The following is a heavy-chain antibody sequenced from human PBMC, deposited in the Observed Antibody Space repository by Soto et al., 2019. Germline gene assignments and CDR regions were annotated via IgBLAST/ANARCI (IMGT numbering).Heavy chain of an antibody. CDR1: GFTFSSYV. V-gene: IGHV3-30-3*01. CDR3: ARDLRARRDGYPNYYYYGMDV. Sequence: PGGSLRLSCAASGFTFSSYVMHWVRQAPGKGLEWVAVISYGGSNKYYADSVKGRFTISRDNSKNTLYLQMNSLRAEDTAVYYCARDLRARRDGYPNYYYYGMDVWGQGTTVTVSS. J-gene: IGHJ6*02. D-gene: IGHD5-12*01. CDR2: ISYGGSNK.